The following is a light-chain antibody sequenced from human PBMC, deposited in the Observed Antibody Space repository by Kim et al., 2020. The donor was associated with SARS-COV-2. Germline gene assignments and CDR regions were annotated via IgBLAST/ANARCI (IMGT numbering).Light chain of an antibody. CDR3: SSFAGRFSWV. J-gene: IGLJ3*02. Sequence: QSALTQPASVSESPGQSITISCTGNSTNVGYYNLVSWYLQHPGKVPKLIIYEVIKRPSGISSRFSGSKSGNTASLTISGLQAEDEADYYCSSFAGRFSWVFGGGTK. CDR2: EVI. V-gene: IGLV2-23*02. CDR1: STNVGYYNL.